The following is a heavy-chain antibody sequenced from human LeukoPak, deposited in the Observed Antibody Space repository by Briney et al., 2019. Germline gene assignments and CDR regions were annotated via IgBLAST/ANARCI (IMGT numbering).Heavy chain of an antibody. D-gene: IGHD2-15*01. CDR1: GFTVSSNY. CDR2: IYSGGSI. Sequence: GGSLRLSCAASGFTVSSNYMSWVRQAPGKGLEWVSVIYSGGSIYYADSVKGRFTISRDNSKNTLYLQMNSLRAEDTAVYYCAREHCSGGSCYYTAFDIWGQGTMVTVSS. CDR3: AREHCSGGSCYYTAFDI. V-gene: IGHV3-53*01. J-gene: IGHJ3*02.